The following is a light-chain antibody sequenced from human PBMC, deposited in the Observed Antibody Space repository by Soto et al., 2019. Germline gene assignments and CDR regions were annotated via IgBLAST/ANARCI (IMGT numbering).Light chain of an antibody. Sequence: EIVLTQSPATLSLSPGERATLSCRTSQSIGSSLAWYQQKPGQAPRLLIYDASNSATDIPARFSGSGSGTDFTLTISSLEPEDFAVYYCQQRSRWPLLWTFGGGSKVEIK. CDR1: QSIGSS. V-gene: IGKV3-11*01. CDR2: DAS. CDR3: QQRSRWPLLWT. J-gene: IGKJ4*01.